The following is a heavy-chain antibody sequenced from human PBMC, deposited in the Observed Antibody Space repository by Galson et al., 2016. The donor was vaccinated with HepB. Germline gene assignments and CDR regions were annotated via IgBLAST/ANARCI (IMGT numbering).Heavy chain of an antibody. V-gene: IGHV4-4*02. Sequence: SETLSLTCAVSGGSISSSDYWSWVRQPPGKGLEWIGEVFGGGTHSNPSLKSRVTMSIDTSRSQFSLMLTSVTAADTAVYFCANPTGERFDPWGQGTLVIVAS. CDR3: ANPTGERFDP. D-gene: IGHD3-10*01. CDR1: GGSISSSDY. J-gene: IGHJ5*02. CDR2: VFGGGT.